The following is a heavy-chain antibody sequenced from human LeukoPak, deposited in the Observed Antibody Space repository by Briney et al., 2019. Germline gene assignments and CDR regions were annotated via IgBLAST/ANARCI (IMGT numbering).Heavy chain of an antibody. D-gene: IGHD5-18*01. CDR3: ARGYSYGDYFYYYGMDV. Sequence: SETLSLTCTVSGGSISSSSYYWGWIRQPPGKGLEWIGYIYYSGSTNYNPSLKSRVTISVDTSKNQFSLKLSSVTAADTAVYYCARGYSYGDYFYYYGMDVWGQGTTVTVSS. CDR2: IYYSGST. V-gene: IGHV4-61*05. CDR1: GGSISSSSYY. J-gene: IGHJ6*02.